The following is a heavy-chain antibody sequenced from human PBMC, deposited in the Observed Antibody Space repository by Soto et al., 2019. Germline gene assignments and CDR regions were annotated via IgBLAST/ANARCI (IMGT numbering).Heavy chain of an antibody. V-gene: IGHV3-23*01. D-gene: IGHD2-15*01. CDR1: GFPRRSCP. CDR2: ISDSGDT. CDR3: AKRTGVSGYCSSCTCYGQVFDY. J-gene: IGHJ4*02. Sequence: EVQLLESGGGLVQPGGSLRLSCATSGFPRRSCPMKWVRQAPGKGLQWVSSISDSGDTYYADSVKGRFTISSDTSRNTRYLEMNSLRGEDTAVYFCAKRTGVSGYCSSCTCYGQVFDYWGQGILVTVSS.